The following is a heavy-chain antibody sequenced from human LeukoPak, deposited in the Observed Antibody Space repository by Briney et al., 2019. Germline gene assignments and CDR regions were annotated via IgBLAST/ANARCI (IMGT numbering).Heavy chain of an antibody. CDR1: GYTFTSYG. D-gene: IGHD3-9*01. J-gene: IGHJ3*02. V-gene: IGHV1-18*01. Sequence: ASVKVSCKASGYTFTSYGISWVRQAPGQGLEWMGWISAYNGNTNYAQKLQGRVTMTTDTSTSTAYMELRSLRSDDTAVYYCARVRTYYDILTGYSDNAFDIWGQGTMVTVSS. CDR2: ISAYNGNT. CDR3: ARVRTYYDILTGYSDNAFDI.